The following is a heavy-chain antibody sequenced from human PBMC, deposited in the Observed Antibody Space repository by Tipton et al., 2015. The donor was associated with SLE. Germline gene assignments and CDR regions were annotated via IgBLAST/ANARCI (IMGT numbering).Heavy chain of an antibody. CDR3: AMNAYYYGMDV. CDR1: GGSISSYY. J-gene: IGHJ6*02. Sequence: TLSLTCTVSGGSISSYYWSWIRQPAGKGLEWIGRIYTSGSTNYNPSLKSRVTMSVDTSKNQFSLKLSSVTAADAAVYYCAMNAYYYGMDVWGQGTTVTVSS. V-gene: IGHV4-4*07. CDR2: IYTSGST. D-gene: IGHD2-8*01.